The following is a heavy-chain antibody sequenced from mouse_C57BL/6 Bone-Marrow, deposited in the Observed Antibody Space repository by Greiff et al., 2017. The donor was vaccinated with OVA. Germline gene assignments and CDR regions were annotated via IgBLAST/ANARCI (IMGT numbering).Heavy chain of an antibody. CDR3: TRDRLLEYNYAMDY. D-gene: IGHD2-5*01. CDR1: GFTFSSYA. CDR2: ISSDGDYI. J-gene: IGHJ4*01. V-gene: IGHV5-9-1*02. Sequence: EVQRVESGAGLVKPGGSLTLSCAASGFTFSSYAMSWVRQTPEHRLEWVAYISSDGDYIYYADPVKGRFTITRDNARNTLYRKMSSLKSEDTAMYYCTRDRLLEYNYAMDYWGQGTSVTVSS.